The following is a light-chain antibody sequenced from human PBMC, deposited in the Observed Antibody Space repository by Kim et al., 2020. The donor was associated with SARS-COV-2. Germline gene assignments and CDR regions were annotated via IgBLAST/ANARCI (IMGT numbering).Light chain of an antibody. CDR3: QSYDSSNQV. CDR2: EDN. J-gene: IGLJ2*01. V-gene: IGLV6-57*03. Sequence: GKTVNISCTRSRGSIASNYVQWYQQRPGSAPTTVIYEDNQRPSGVPDRFSGSIDSSSNSASLTISGLKTEDEADYYCQSYDSSNQVFGGGTQLTVL. CDR1: RGSIASNY.